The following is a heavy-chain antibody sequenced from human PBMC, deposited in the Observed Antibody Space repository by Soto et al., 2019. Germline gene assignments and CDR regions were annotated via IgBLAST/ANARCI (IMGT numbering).Heavy chain of an antibody. D-gene: IGHD6-6*01. V-gene: IGHV4-31*03. CDR2: NYYSVIT. J-gene: IGHJ6*02. CDR1: GGSISSGGYY. Sequence: QVQLQESGPGLVKPSQTLSLTCTVSGGSISSGGYYWTWIRQHPGKGLEWIGYNYYSVITYYNPSLMSRVIISLDTSKNQFSLKLSSVTAADTAVYYCARGSSIAGLYYGMDVWGQGTTLTVSS. CDR3: ARGSSIAGLYYGMDV.